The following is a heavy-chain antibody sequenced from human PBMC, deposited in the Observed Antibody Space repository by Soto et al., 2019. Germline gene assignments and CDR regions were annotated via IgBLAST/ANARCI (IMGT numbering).Heavy chain of an antibody. CDR2: INPNSGGT. CDR3: AASITGTTGYYGMDV. D-gene: IGHD1-7*01. J-gene: IGHJ6*02. Sequence: ASVKVSCKASGYTFTGYYMHWVRQAPGQGLEWMGWINPNSGGTNYAQKFQGWVTMTRDTSISTAYMELSRLRSDDTAVYYCAASITGTTGYYGMDVWGQGTTVTVSS. V-gene: IGHV1-2*04. CDR1: GYTFTGYY.